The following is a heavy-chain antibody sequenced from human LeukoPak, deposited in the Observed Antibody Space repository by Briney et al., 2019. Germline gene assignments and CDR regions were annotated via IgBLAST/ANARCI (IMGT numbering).Heavy chain of an antibody. D-gene: IGHD3-10*02. CDR3: ARDLFGEVDY. V-gene: IGHV3-11*04. CDR1: GFTFSDYY. J-gene: IGHJ4*02. CDR2: ITSSGSTI. Sequence: GGSLRLSCAASGFTFSDYYMSWIRQAPGKGLEWVAYITSSGSTIYYADSVKGRFTISRDNAKNPLYLQMNRLRAEDTAVYYCARDLFGEVDYWGQGTLVTVSS.